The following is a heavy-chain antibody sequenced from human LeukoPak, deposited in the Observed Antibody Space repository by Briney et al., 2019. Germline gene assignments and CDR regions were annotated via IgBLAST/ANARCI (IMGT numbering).Heavy chain of an antibody. CDR1: GFTFTDHY. V-gene: IGHV1-2*02. J-gene: IGHJ4*02. Sequence: ASVKVSCKSSGFTFTDHYIHWVRQGRGQGLEWMGYIGPHSTFTSSPQEFQGRVTMTRDASMSTAYMELTRLTSDDTAVYYCVREGEGPLSTVFDYWGQGTLVTVSS. D-gene: IGHD2/OR15-2a*01. CDR3: VREGEGPLSTVFDY. CDR2: IGPHSTFT.